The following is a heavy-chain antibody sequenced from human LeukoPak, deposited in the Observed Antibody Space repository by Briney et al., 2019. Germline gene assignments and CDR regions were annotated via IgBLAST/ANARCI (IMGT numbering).Heavy chain of an antibody. CDR1: GFTFSSYW. Sequence: GGSLRLSCAASGFTFSSYWMSWVRQAPGKGLEWVANIKQDGSEKYYVDSVKGRFTISRDNAKNSLYLQMNSLRAEDTAVYYCARALDCSGGSCRPYYYYYYGMDVWGQGTTVTVSS. V-gene: IGHV3-7*01. CDR2: IKQDGSEK. D-gene: IGHD2-15*01. CDR3: ARALDCSGGSCRPYYYYYYGMDV. J-gene: IGHJ6*02.